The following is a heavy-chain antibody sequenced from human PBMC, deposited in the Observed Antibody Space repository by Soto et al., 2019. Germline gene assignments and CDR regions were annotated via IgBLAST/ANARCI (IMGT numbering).Heavy chain of an antibody. D-gene: IGHD3-22*01. CDR1: GYTFTSYG. Sequence: EASVMVSCKASGYTFTSYGISWVRQAPGQGLEWMGWISAYNGNTNYAQKFQGRVTITADESTSTAYMELSSLRSEDTAVYYCARDQGDSSGYYLYYFDYWGQGTLVTVSS. CDR3: ARDQGDSSGYYLYYFDY. V-gene: IGHV1-18*04. J-gene: IGHJ4*02. CDR2: ISAYNGNT.